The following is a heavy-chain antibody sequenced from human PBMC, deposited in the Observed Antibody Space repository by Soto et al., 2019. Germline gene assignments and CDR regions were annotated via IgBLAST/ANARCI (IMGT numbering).Heavy chain of an antibody. Sequence: EVQLLESGGGFIQPGGSLRLSCAASGFTFSGYAMSWVRQAPGKGLEWVSGISGSGGSAYYADSVKGRFTISRDNSKNTLYLQMNSLRTEDTAVYYCAKDWRWEQQIYGMNVWGQGTTVTVSS. J-gene: IGHJ6*02. V-gene: IGHV3-23*01. CDR2: ISGSGGSA. CDR3: AKDWRWEQQIYGMNV. D-gene: IGHD1-26*01. CDR1: GFTFSGYA.